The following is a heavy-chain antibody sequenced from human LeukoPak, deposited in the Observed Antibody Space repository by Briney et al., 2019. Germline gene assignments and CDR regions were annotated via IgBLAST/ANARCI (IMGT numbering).Heavy chain of an antibody. D-gene: IGHD6-13*01. V-gene: IGHV4-59*01. J-gene: IGHJ4*02. CDR1: GGSMSRYY. CDR3: ARLYSSSLGRVFDY. Sequence: SETLSLTCTVSGGSMSRYYWSWIRQPPGKGLEWIGYIYYSGSTNYNPSLKSRVAISVDTSKNQFSLKLSSVTAADTAVYYCARLYSSSLGRVFDYWGQGTLVTVSS. CDR2: IYYSGST.